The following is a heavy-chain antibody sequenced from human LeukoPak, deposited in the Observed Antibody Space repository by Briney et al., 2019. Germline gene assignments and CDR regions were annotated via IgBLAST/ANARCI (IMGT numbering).Heavy chain of an antibody. CDR1: GFTFTRSA. D-gene: IGHD3-9*01. CDR2: IVVGSGNT. Sequence: ASVKVSCKASGFTFTRSAVQWVRQARGQRLEWIGWIVVGSGNTNYAQKFQERVTITRDMSTSTAYMELSSLRSEDTAVYYCAAVLMEARGFDYWGQGTLVTVSS. V-gene: IGHV1-58*01. J-gene: IGHJ4*02. CDR3: AAVLMEARGFDY.